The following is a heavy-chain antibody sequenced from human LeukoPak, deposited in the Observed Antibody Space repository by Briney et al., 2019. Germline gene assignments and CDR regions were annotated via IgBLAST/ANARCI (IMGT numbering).Heavy chain of an antibody. D-gene: IGHD3-22*01. CDR2: ISITGTTS. CDR3: AKDRGYYYDSSGYYHFDP. Sequence: GGSLRLSCAASGFTFSTHAMSWVRQAPGKGLEWVSSISITGTTSYYTDSVKGRFTISRDNSKNMLYLQLNSLRAEDTALYYCAKDRGYYYDSSGYYHFDPWGQGTLVTVSS. V-gene: IGHV3-23*01. CDR1: GFTFSTHA. J-gene: IGHJ5*02.